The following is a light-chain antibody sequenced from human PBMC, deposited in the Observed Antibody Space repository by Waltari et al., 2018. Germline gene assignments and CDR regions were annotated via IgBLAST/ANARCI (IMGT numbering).Light chain of an antibody. CDR2: SAS. V-gene: IGKV3-20*01. J-gene: IGKJ1*01. Sequence: DIVLTQSPGTLSLSPGDRATLSCRASQSVTTKYSAWYQQKPGQAPRLIMHSASTRATGIPDRFSGSGSGTDFTLTISKLEPEDFAVNYCQYYGDSPPWTFGQGTKVEVK. CDR3: QYYGDSPPWT. CDR1: QSVTTKY.